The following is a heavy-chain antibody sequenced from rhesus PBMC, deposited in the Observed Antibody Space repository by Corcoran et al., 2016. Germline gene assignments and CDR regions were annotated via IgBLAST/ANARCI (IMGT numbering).Heavy chain of an antibody. J-gene: IGHJ4*01. CDR1: GGSISDSYR. Sequence: QVQLQESGPGVVKPSETLSLTCAVSGGSISDSYRWSWIRQPPGTGLEWIGYIYGSSTSTNYNPSLKSRVTISKDTSKNQFSLKLSSVTAADTAVYYCVGYCTSTTCYALDYWGQGVLVTVSS. CDR2: IYGSSTST. V-gene: IGHV4S10*01. CDR3: VGYCTSTTCYALDY. D-gene: IGHD2-2*01.